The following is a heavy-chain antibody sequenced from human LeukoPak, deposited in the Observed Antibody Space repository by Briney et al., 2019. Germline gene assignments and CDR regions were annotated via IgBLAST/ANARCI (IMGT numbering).Heavy chain of an antibody. V-gene: IGHV3-21*01. D-gene: IGHD6-19*01. J-gene: IGHJ4*02. Sequence: GGSLRLSCAASGFTFSTYAMSWVRQAPGKGLEWVSSISSSSSYIYYADSVKGRFTISRDNAKNSLYLQMNSLRAEDTAVYYCARGLVDSSGWFDYWGQGTLVTVSS. CDR1: GFTFSTYA. CDR3: ARGLVDSSGWFDY. CDR2: ISSSSSYI.